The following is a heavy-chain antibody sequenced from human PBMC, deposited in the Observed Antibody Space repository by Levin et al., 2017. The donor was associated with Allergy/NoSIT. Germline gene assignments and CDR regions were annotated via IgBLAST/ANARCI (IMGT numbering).Heavy chain of an antibody. D-gene: IGHD6-13*01. J-gene: IGHJ2*01. V-gene: IGHV3-9*01. CDR1: GFTFDDSA. Sequence: GGSLRLSCAASGFTFDDSAMHWVRQVPGKGLEWVSGISWNSGSIGYADSVKGRFTISRDNAKNSLYLQMNSLRAEDTALYYCATSITWYHWYFDLWGRGTLVTVSS. CDR3: ATSITWYHWYFDL. CDR2: ISWNSGSI.